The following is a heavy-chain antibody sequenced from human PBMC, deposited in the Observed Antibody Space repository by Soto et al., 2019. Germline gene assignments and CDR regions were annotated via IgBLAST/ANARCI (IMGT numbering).Heavy chain of an antibody. Sequence: QVQLVESGGGLVKPGGSLRLSCAASGFTFSDYYMSWIRQAPGKGLEWVSYISSSGSTIYYADSVKGRFTISRDNAKNSLYLQMNSLRAEDTAVYYCARGGRYCTNGVCYSSSGLRNAFDIWGQGTMVTVSS. CDR3: ARGGRYCTNGVCYSSSGLRNAFDI. CDR1: GFTFSDYY. CDR2: ISSSGSTI. J-gene: IGHJ3*02. D-gene: IGHD2-8*01. V-gene: IGHV3-11*01.